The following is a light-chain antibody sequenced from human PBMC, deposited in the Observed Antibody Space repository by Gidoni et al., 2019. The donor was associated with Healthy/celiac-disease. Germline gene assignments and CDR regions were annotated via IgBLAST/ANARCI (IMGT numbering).Light chain of an antibody. V-gene: IGKV1D-8*01. J-gene: IGKJ1*01. CDR2: AAA. CDR1: QGIRSD. Sequence: VIWMTQSPPLLSASTGDRGTISCRMSQGIRSDLAWYQQKPGKAPELLIYAAASLQSGVPSGFSGSCSGTDFTLTISFLQSEDFATYYCQQYYSFPPAFGQXTKVEIK. CDR3: QQYYSFPPA.